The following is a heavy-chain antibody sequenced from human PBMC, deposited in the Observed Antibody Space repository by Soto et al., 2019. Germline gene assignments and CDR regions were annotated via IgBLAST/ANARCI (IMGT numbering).Heavy chain of an antibody. CDR1: GGSMSSYY. V-gene: IGHV4-59*01. CDR2: VFYSGST. CDR3: AKEFCDPNGCYGRWLDP. D-gene: IGHD2-15*01. J-gene: IGHJ5*02. Sequence: VQLQESGPGLAKPSETLSLTCTVSGGSMSSYYWSWIRQPPGKGLEWIGNVFYSGSTIYNPSLKSRVIISVDTSKNQFSLKLSSVTAADTAVYYCAKEFCDPNGCYGRWLDPWGQGTLVTVSS.